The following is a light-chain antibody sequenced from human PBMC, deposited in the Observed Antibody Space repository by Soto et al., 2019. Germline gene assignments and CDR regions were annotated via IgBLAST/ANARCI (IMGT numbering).Light chain of an antibody. Sequence: QSVLTQPASVSGSPGQSITISCTGTSSDVGSYNLVSWYQQHPGKAPKLMIYEGSKRPSGVSNRFSGSKSGTTASLTISGLQAEDEADYYCCSYAGSSTFYVLGDGTKLTVL. CDR3: CSYAGSSTFYV. CDR1: SSDVGSYNL. V-gene: IGLV2-23*01. CDR2: EGS. J-gene: IGLJ1*01.